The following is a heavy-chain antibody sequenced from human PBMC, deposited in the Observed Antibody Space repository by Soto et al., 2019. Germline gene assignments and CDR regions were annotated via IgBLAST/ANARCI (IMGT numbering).Heavy chain of an antibody. CDR2: INHSGST. J-gene: IGHJ6*02. CDR1: GGSFSGYY. CDR3: ARGSGYSSGWYVYYYYGMDV. Sequence: PSETLSLTCAVYGGSFSGYYWSWIRQPPGKGLEWIGEINHSGSTNYNPSLKSRVTISVDTSKNQFSLKLSSVTAADTAVYYCARGSGYSSGWYVYYYYGMDVWGQGTTVTGSS. V-gene: IGHV4-34*01. D-gene: IGHD6-19*01.